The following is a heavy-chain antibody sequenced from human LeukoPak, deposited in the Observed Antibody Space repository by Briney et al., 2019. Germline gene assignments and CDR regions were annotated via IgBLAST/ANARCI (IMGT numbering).Heavy chain of an antibody. Sequence: PSETLSLTCTVSGGSISSYYWSWIRQPPGKGLEWIGYIYYSGSTYYNPSLKSRVTISVDRSKNQFSLKLSSVTAADTAVYYCARPITIFGVVMDAFDIWGQGTMVTVSS. CDR3: ARPITIFGVVMDAFDI. CDR2: IYYSGST. CDR1: GGSISSYY. V-gene: IGHV4-59*12. J-gene: IGHJ3*02. D-gene: IGHD3-3*01.